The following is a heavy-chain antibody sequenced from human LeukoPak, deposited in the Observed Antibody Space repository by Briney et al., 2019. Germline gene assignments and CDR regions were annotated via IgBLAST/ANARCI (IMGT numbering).Heavy chain of an antibody. CDR3: AKDSTVTGFYFDY. CDR1: GFTFSSYA. CDR2: MSGSGGST. Sequence: GGSLRLSCAASGFTFSSYAMSWVRQAPGKGLEWVSAMSGSGGSTYYADSVKGRFTISRDNSKNTLYLQMNSLRAEDTAAYYCAKDSTVTGFYFDYWGQGTLVTVSS. V-gene: IGHV3-23*01. D-gene: IGHD4-17*01. J-gene: IGHJ4*02.